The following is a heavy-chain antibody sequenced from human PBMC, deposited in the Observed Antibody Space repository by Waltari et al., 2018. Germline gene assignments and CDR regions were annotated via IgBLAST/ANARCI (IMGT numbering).Heavy chain of an antibody. CDR1: GGTVSSYA. J-gene: IGHJ6*02. CDR3: ARETLTTVITYYYGMDV. Sequence: QVQLVQSGAEVKKPGSSVKVSCKASGGTVSSYAISRVRQAPGQGLVWMGVFFPIFCPSNFAQKFQGRVTITAAESTRPSYMELSSLRSEDTAVYYCARETLTTVITYYYGMDVWGQGTTVTVSS. CDR2: FFPIFCPS. V-gene: IGHV1-69*01. D-gene: IGHD4-4*01.